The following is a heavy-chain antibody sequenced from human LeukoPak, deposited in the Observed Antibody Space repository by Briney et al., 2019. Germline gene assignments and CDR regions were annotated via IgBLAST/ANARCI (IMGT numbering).Heavy chain of an antibody. Sequence: PGGSLRLSCAASGFTFSSYAMSWVRQAAGKGLEWVSAMGGSGGSTYYADSVKGRFTISRDNSKNTLYLQMNSLRAEDTAVYYCAKAPLPNPYYYDSSGYYDYWGQGTLVTVSS. CDR2: MGGSGGST. V-gene: IGHV3-23*01. CDR1: GFTFSSYA. J-gene: IGHJ4*02. D-gene: IGHD3-22*01. CDR3: AKAPLPNPYYYDSSGYYDY.